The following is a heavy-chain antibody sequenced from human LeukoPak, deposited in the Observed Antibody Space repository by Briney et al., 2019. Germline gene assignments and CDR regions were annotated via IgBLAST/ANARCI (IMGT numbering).Heavy chain of an antibody. Sequence: TGGSLRLSCAASGFTFSSYDMHWVRQAPGKGLEWVAVIWYDGSNKYYADSVKGRFTISRDNSKNTLYLQMNSLRAEDTAVYYCASGQGRYFDWLLSDDAFDIWGQGTMVTVSS. CDR2: IWYDGSNK. CDR3: ASGQGRYFDWLLSDDAFDI. J-gene: IGHJ3*02. V-gene: IGHV3-33*01. D-gene: IGHD3-9*01. CDR1: GFTFSSYD.